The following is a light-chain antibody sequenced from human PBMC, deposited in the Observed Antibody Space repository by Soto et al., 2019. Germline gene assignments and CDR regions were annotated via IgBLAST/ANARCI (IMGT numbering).Light chain of an antibody. V-gene: IGLV2-11*01. CDR3: RSYAGRFGVL. Sequence: QSALTQPRSVSGSPGQSVTISCTGTSSDVGGYNYVSWYQQHPGKAPKLMIYDVSNRPSGVPDRFSGSKSGNTASLTISGLQAEDEADYYCRSYAGRFGVLFGGGTKLTVL. CDR1: SSDVGGYNY. CDR2: DVS. J-gene: IGLJ2*01.